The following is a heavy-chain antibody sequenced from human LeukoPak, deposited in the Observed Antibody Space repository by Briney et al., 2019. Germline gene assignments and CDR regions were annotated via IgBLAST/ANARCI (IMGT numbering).Heavy chain of an antibody. V-gene: IGHV1-2*02. CDR3: ARGASAKWYSSSYYFDY. CDR1: GYTFTGYY. D-gene: IGHD6-6*01. Sequence: ASVKVSCKASGYTFTGYYMHWVRQAPGQGLEWMGWINPNSGGTNYAQKFQGRVTMTRDTSISTAYMELSRPRSDDTAVYYSARGASAKWYSSSYYFDYWGQGTLVTVSS. J-gene: IGHJ4*02. CDR2: INPNSGGT.